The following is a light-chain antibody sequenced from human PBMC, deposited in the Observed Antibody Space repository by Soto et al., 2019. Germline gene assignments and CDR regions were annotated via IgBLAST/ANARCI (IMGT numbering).Light chain of an antibody. CDR2: LGS. V-gene: IGKV2-28*01. CDR3: MQAVQTPRT. Sequence: DIVLTQSPLSLPVTPGEPASISCRSSQSLLHSNGNIYLDWYLQKPGQSPQLLIYLGSIRASGVPDRFSGSGSGTDFTLKITRVEAEAVGVYYCMQAVQTPRTFGQGTKVEIK. J-gene: IGKJ1*01. CDR1: QSLLHSNGNIY.